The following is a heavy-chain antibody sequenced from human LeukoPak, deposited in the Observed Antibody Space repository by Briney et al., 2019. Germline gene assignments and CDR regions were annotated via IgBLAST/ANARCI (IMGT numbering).Heavy chain of an antibody. Sequence: GGSLRLSCAASGFTFSSYSLNWVRQAPGKGLEWVSYISSSSSTIYYADSVKGRFTISRDNAKNSLYLQMNSLRAEDTAVYYCAREGPEGDFWSGYFDYWGQGTLVTVSS. D-gene: IGHD3-3*01. CDR2: ISSSSSTI. J-gene: IGHJ4*02. CDR1: GFTFSSYS. V-gene: IGHV3-48*01. CDR3: AREGPEGDFWSGYFDY.